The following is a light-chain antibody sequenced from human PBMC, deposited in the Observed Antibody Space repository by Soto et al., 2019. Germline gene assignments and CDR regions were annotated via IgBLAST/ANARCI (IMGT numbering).Light chain of an antibody. Sequence: DIQMTQSPSTLSASVGDRVTITGRASQSISSWLAWYQQKPGKAPKLLINKASSLESGVPSRFSGSGSGTEFTLTISSLQPDDFATYYCQQYNNYWTFGQGTKVDIK. J-gene: IGKJ1*01. CDR2: KAS. CDR1: QSISSW. V-gene: IGKV1-5*03. CDR3: QQYNNYWT.